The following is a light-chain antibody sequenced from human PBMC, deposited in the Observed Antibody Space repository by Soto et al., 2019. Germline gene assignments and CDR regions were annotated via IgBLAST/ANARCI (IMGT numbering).Light chain of an antibody. CDR2: RAS. CDR1: QSINSW. J-gene: IGKJ1*01. Sequence: DIQMTQSPSTLSASVGDRVTITCRVSQSINSWLAWYQQKPGKVPKLLVYRASTLESGVPPRFSGSGSGTEFTLTISSRQPDDFATYYCQQYSSYSAWTFGQGTKVEIK. V-gene: IGKV1-5*03. CDR3: QQYSSYSAWT.